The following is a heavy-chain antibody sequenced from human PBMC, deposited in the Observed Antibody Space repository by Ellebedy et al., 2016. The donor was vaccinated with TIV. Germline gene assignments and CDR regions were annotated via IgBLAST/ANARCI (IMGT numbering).Heavy chain of an antibody. CDR3: ARGGTCGGY. CDR2: IYSGGNT. V-gene: IGHV3-66*01. J-gene: IGHJ4*02. D-gene: IGHD1-1*01. CDR1: GFTVSNNY. Sequence: GESLKISCAASGFTVSNNYMRWVRQAPGKGLEWVSLIYSGGNTYYADSVRGRFTISRDKSKNTLHLQMNSLRAEDTAVYYCARGGTCGGYWGRGTLVTVSS.